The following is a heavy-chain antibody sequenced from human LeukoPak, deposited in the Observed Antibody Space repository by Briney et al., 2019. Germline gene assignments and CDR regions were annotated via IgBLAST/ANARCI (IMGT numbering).Heavy chain of an antibody. V-gene: IGHV1-2*02. CDR3: ATAAGAIPAAKYYYMDV. CDR1: GYTFTNYY. D-gene: IGHD2-2*01. Sequence: ASVKVSCKASGYTFTNYYIHWVRQAPGQGLEWMGWINPNSGGTNYAQKFQGRVTMTRDTSISTAYMELSRLRSDDTAVYYCATAAGAIPAAKYYYMDVWGKGTTVTVSS. CDR2: INPNSGGT. J-gene: IGHJ6*03.